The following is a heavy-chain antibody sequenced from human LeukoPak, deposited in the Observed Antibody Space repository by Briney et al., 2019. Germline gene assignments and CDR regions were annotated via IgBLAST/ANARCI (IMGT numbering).Heavy chain of an antibody. D-gene: IGHD3-10*01. CDR1: GFTFDDYA. CDR3: AKGGLAYGSGSYYNLLES. J-gene: IGHJ4*02. V-gene: IGHV3-9*01. CDR2: IGWNSSGI. Sequence: GRSLRLSCAASGFTFDDYAMHWVRQAPGKGLEWVSVIGWNSSGIGYADSVKGRFTISRDNAKKSLYLQMNSLRAEDTALYYCAKGGLAYGSGSYYNLLESWGQGTLVTVSS.